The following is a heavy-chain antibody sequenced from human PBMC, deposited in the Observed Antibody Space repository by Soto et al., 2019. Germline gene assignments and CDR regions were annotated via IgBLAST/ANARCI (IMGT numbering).Heavy chain of an antibody. CDR3: ARGGPGYYGSGSYLSSWFDP. D-gene: IGHD3-10*01. CDR2: ISAYNGNT. Sequence: AASVKVSCKASGYTFTSYGISWVRQAPGQGLEWMGRISAYNGNTNYAQKLQGRVTMTTDTSTSTAYMELRSLRSDDTAVYYCARGGPGYYGSGSYLSSWFDPWGQGTLVTVSS. CDR1: GYTFTSYG. V-gene: IGHV1-18*01. J-gene: IGHJ5*02.